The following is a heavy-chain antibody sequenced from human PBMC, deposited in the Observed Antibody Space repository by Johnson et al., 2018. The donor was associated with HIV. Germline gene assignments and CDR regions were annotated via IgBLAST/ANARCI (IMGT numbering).Heavy chain of an antibody. V-gene: IGHV3-30*02. CDR2: IRYDGSNK. J-gene: IGHJ3*02. D-gene: IGHD1-26*01. CDR3: TTIKPELPTLNDAFDI. CDR1: GFTFNTYG. Sequence: QVQLVESGGGVVQPGGSLRLSCAASGFTFNTYGMHWVRQAPGKGLEWVAFIRYDGSNKYYADSVKGRFTISRDNSKNTLYLQMKSLRAEDTAVYYCTTIKPELPTLNDAFDIWGQGTMVTVSS.